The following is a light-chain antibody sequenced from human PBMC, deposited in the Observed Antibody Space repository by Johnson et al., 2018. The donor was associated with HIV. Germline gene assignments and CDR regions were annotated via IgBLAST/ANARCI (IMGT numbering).Light chain of an antibody. V-gene: IGLV1-51*02. J-gene: IGLJ1*01. CDR3: GTWESSLIGYV. Sequence: QSVLTQPPSVSAAPGQRVTISCSGSSSNIGNDSVSWYQQLPGTAPELLIYENNRRPSGFPDRFPAPKSGPPATLVFTGLQPGAEADYFCGTWESSLIGYVFGTGTMVTVL. CDR1: SSNIGNDS. CDR2: ENN.